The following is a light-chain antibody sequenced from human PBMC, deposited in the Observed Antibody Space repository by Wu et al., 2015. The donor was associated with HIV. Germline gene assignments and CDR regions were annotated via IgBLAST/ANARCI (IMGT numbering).Light chain of an antibody. CDR1: QGISNY. CDR3: QQLNTYPWT. CDR2: AAS. J-gene: IGKJ1*01. V-gene: IGKV1-9*01. Sequence: DILLTQSPSFLSASDGDRLTVTCRASQGISNYLAWYQQKPGTAPKLLIYAASTLQTGVPLRFSGRGSGTEFTLSISSLQPEDSATYFCQQLNTYPWTFGQGTTVEVK.